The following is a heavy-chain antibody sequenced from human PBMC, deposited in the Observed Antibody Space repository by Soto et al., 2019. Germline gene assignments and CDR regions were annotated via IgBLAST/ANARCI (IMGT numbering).Heavy chain of an antibody. CDR3: ARQLTGATKRRWFDP. CDR1: GGSVSSDNYY. V-gene: IGHV4-61*01. D-gene: IGHD1-20*01. Sequence: QVQLQESGPGLVKPSETLSLTCTVSGGSVSSDNYYWNWIRQPPGKGLEWIGYIYYSGTTNYNPSLKSRVTMSLDTSHNQLSLELTSVTAADTAVYYSARQLTGATKRRWFDPWGQGTLVTVSS. J-gene: IGHJ5*02. CDR2: IYYSGTT.